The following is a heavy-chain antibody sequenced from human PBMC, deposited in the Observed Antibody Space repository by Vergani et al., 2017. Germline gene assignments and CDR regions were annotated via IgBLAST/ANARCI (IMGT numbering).Heavy chain of an antibody. CDR1: GGSISSSSYY. Sequence: QLQLQESGPGLVKPSETLSLTCTVSGGSISSSSYYWGWIRQPPGKGLEWIGSIYYSGSTYYNPSLKSRVTISVDTSKNQFSLKLSSVTAADTAVYYCARDHEAMVATRPYGMDVWGQGTMVTVSS. J-gene: IGHJ6*02. CDR3: ARDHEAMVATRPYGMDV. D-gene: IGHD5-12*01. CDR2: IYYSGST. V-gene: IGHV4-39*07.